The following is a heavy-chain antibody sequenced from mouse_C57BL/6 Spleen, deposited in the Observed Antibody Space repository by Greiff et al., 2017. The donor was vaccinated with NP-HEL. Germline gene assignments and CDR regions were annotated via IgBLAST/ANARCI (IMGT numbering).Heavy chain of an antibody. CDR1: GFNIKDYY. CDR3: ARSVIYGNDEGWYFDV. J-gene: IGHJ1*03. Sequence: EVQLQQSGAELVKPGASVKLSCTASGFNIKDYYMHWVKQRTEQGLEWIGRIDPEDGETKYDPKFQGKATITADTSSNTAYLRLSSMTSEDTAVYYCARSVIYGNDEGWYFDVWGTGTTVTVSS. CDR2: IDPEDGET. D-gene: IGHD2-2*01. V-gene: IGHV14-2*01.